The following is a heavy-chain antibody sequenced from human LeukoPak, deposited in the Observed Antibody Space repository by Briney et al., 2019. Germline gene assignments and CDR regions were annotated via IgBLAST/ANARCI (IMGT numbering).Heavy chain of an antibody. Sequence: GASVKVSFKASGYTFTDYYMDWVRQAPGQGLEWVGWINPNSGSTNYAQKFQGRVTMTRDTSISTAYMELSSLTSDDTAVYYCARGKTSMVTTLMDWGQGTLVTVST. V-gene: IGHV1-2*02. D-gene: IGHD4-17*01. CDR3: ARGKTSMVTTLMD. CDR1: GYTFTDYY. J-gene: IGHJ4*02. CDR2: INPNSGST.